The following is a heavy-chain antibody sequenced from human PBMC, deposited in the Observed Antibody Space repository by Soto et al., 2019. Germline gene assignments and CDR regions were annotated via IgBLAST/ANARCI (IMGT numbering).Heavy chain of an antibody. Sequence: TSETLSLTCAVSGANISSGGAYYWSWIRQSPGKGLEWIGYIHYSGSTYYNSSLKSRVTMSVDTAKNRFSLKVSSVTAADTAVYYCARSPKGLGNFDYWGQGTLVTVSS. CDR3: ARSPKGLGNFDY. J-gene: IGHJ4*02. D-gene: IGHD3-10*01. CDR2: IHYSGST. CDR1: GANISSGGAYY. V-gene: IGHV4-30-4*01.